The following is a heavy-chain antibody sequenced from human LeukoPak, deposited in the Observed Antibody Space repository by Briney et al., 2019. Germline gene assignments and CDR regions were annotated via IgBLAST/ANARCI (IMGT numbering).Heavy chain of an antibody. CDR3: VRDRHYIGNREVRFPY. D-gene: IGHD3-10*01. CDR1: GFTVSSNY. CDR2: IYSGGST. Sequence: PGGSLRLSCAASGFTVSSNYMSWVRQAPGKGLEWVSVIYSGGSTYYADSVKGRFTISRDNAKNSLDLQMNSLRVEDTAVYYCVRDRHYIGNREVRFPYWGQGALVTVSS. V-gene: IGHV3-66*01. J-gene: IGHJ4*02.